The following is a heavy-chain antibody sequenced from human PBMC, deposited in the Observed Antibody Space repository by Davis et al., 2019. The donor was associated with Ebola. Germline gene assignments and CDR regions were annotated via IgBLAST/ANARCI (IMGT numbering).Heavy chain of an antibody. J-gene: IGHJ6*02. Sequence: GESLKISCAASGFTFSSYAMHWVRQAPGKGLEWVAVISYDGSNKYYADSVKGRFTISRDNSKNTLYLQMNSLRAEDTAVYYCARLVYSSGWYGYYYYGMDVWGQGTTITVSS. D-gene: IGHD6-19*01. V-gene: IGHV3-30-3*01. CDR2: ISYDGSNK. CDR1: GFTFSSYA. CDR3: ARLVYSSGWYGYYYYGMDV.